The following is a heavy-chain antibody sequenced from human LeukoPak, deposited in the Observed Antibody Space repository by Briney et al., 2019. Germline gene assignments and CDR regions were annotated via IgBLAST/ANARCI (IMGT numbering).Heavy chain of an antibody. CDR3: ARRSGASSEYYFDY. D-gene: IGHD6-19*01. Sequence: SETLSLTCTVSGGSISSYYWSWIRQPPGKGLEWIGYIYYSGSTNYNPSLKSRVTIPVDTSKNQFSLKLSSVTAADTAVYYCARRSGASSEYYFDYWGQGTLVTVSS. CDR1: GGSISSYY. V-gene: IGHV4-59*08. J-gene: IGHJ4*02. CDR2: IYYSGST.